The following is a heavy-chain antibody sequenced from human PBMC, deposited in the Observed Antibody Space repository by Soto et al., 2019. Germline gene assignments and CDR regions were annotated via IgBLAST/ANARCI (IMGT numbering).Heavy chain of an antibody. Sequence: ASVTLSFTPSGSTFNEFYMHLVRQAPRQGLEWMGIINPSGGSTSYAQKFQGRVTMTRDTSTSTVYMELSSLRSEDTAVYYCARDRLGIAVAGTFDYYYGMDGWGQGTTVTVSS. J-gene: IGHJ6*02. CDR1: GSTFNEFY. V-gene: IGHV1-46*02. D-gene: IGHD6-19*01. CDR2: INPSGGST. CDR3: ARDRLGIAVAGTFDYYYGMDG.